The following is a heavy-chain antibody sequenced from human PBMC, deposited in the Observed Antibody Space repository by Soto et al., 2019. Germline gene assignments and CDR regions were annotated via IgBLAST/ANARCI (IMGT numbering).Heavy chain of an antibody. Sequence: SLRLSCAASGFTFSSYAMHWVRQAPGKGLEWVAVISYDGSNKYYADSVKGRFTISRDNSKNTLYLQMNSLRAEDTAVYYCARASDLSSYYYYGMDVWGQGTTVTVSS. D-gene: IGHD1-26*01. J-gene: IGHJ6*02. CDR1: GFTFSSYA. CDR2: ISYDGSNK. CDR3: ARASDLSSYYYYGMDV. V-gene: IGHV3-30-3*01.